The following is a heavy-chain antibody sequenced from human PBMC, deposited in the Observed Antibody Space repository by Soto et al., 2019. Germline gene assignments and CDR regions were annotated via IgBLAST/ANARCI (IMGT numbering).Heavy chain of an antibody. CDR1: GGYITRGDYY. D-gene: IGHD6-13*01. Sequence: PSETVSLTYNVSGGYITRGDYYWSWLRQPPGKGLEWIGYIYYRAMPYYNPSLKSRVTISVDTSKNQFSLSMTSVTAADTAVYYCARGSALLFYYFDYWGQGTPVTVSS. CDR2: IYYRAMP. J-gene: IGHJ4*02. V-gene: IGHV4-30-4*01. CDR3: ARGSALLFYYFDY.